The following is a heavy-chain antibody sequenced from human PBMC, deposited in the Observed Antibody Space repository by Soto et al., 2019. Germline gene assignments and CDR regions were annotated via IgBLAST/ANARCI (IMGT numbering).Heavy chain of an antibody. CDR3: ATLNGDYDPPHYYYYYMDV. CDR1: GGSISSYY. CDR2: IYYSGST. D-gene: IGHD4-17*01. Sequence: SSETLSLTCTVSGGSISSYYWSWIRQPPGKGLEWIGYIYYSGSTNYNPSLKSRVTISVDTSKNQFSLKLSSVTAADTAVYYCATLNGDYDPPHYYYYYMDVWGKGTTVTVSS. J-gene: IGHJ6*03. V-gene: IGHV4-59*01.